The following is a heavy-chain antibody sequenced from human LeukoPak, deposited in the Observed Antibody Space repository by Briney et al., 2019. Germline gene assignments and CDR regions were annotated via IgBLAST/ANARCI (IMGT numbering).Heavy chain of an antibody. CDR3: ARVSGYCSGGSCYLSNWFDP. Sequence: ASVKVSCKASGYTFTGYYMHWVRQGPGQGLEWMGWINPNSGDTNYAQKFQGRVTMTRDTSISIAYMELSRLRSDDTAVYYCARVSGYCSGGSCYLSNWFDPWGQGTLVTVSS. V-gene: IGHV1-2*02. CDR2: INPNSGDT. D-gene: IGHD2-15*01. CDR1: GYTFTGYY. J-gene: IGHJ5*02.